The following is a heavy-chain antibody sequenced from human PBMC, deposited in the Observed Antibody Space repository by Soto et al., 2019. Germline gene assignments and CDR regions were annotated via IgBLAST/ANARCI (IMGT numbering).Heavy chain of an antibody. J-gene: IGHJ4*02. CDR3: ARNRVGISWYVDN. Sequence: SETLSLTCGVSCDSLYSGDHSWSWIRQPPRKGLEWIGYIYDSGTTHYNPSLQSRVTMSLDRSKHQFSLRLSAVTAADTAVYYCARNRVGISWYVDNWGQGIQVPVSP. D-gene: IGHD1-20*01. CDR2: IYDSGTT. CDR1: CDSLYSGDHS. V-gene: IGHV4-30-2*01.